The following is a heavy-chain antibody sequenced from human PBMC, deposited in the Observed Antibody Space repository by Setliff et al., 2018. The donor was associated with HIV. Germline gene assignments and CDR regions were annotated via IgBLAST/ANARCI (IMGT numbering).Heavy chain of an antibody. V-gene: IGHV4-38-2*01. D-gene: IGHD1-7*01. Sequence: GSLRLSCAASGFIFSDYHMDWVRQPPGKGPEWIGSITYSGSARYNPSLKSRVAISVDMSKNQFSLRVTSLTAADTAVYYCATNRVGNYPLDYWGRGTLVTVSS. CDR2: ITYSGSA. J-gene: IGHJ4*02. CDR3: ATNRVGNYPLDY. CDR1: GFIFSDYH.